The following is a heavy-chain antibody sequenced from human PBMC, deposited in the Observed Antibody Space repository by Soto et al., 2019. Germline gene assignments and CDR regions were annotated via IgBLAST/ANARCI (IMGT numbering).Heavy chain of an antibody. CDR1: GFSFSSYA. J-gene: IGHJ4*02. D-gene: IGHD4-17*01. CDR3: AKHSENFGDSKSDY. Sequence: GGSLRLSCAASGFSFSSYAMSWVRQAPGKGLEWVSGISGSSGRTYYADSVKGRFTISRDNSKNTLYLQMNSLRAEDTAVYYCAKHSENFGDSKSDYWGQGT. V-gene: IGHV3-23*01. CDR2: ISGSSGRT.